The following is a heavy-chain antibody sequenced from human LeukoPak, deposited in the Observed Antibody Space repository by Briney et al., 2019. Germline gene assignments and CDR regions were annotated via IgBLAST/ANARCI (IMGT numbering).Heavy chain of an antibody. V-gene: IGHV3-30*02. CDR3: AKDYYDSSGYYHAWYFDL. J-gene: IGHJ2*01. D-gene: IGHD3-22*01. CDR2: IRYDGSNK. CDR1: GFTFSSYG. Sequence: GGSLRLSCAASGFTFSSYGMHWVCQAPGKGLEWVAFIRYDGSNKYYADSVKGRFTISRDNSKNTLYLQMNSLRAEDTAVYYCAKDYYDSSGYYHAWYFDLWGRGTLVTVSS.